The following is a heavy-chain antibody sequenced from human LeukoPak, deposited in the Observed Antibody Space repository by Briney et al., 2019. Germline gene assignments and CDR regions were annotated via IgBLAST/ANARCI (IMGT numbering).Heavy chain of an antibody. J-gene: IGHJ6*04. Sequence: PLRLSCAASGFTFSDYYGSWSRQAPGKGLEGVSYISRSGSTIYYAGSVKGRLTISRDNAKIPLYLQMNSLRAEDTAVYYCAELGITMIGGVWGKGTTVTISS. CDR3: AELGITMIGGV. CDR2: ISRSGSTI. D-gene: IGHD3-10*02. CDR1: GFTFSDYY. V-gene: IGHV3-11*04.